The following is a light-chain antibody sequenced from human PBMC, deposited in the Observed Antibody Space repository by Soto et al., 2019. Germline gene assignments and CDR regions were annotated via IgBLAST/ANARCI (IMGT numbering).Light chain of an antibody. Sequence: EIVLTQSPGTLSLSPGERATLSCRTSQSVSSSYLAWYQQKPGQAPRLLIYGASTRATGIPDRFSGSGSGTDFTLTISRLAPEYFAVYYCQQYGRSWWTFGQGTKVEIK. CDR3: QQYGRSWWT. V-gene: IGKV3-20*01. CDR1: QSVSSSY. J-gene: IGKJ1*01. CDR2: GAS.